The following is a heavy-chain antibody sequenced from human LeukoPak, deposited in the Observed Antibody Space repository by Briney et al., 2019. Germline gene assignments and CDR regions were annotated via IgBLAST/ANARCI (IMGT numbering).Heavy chain of an antibody. Sequence: GGSLRLSCAASGFTFSSYSMNWVRQAPGKGLEWVSYISSSSSTIYYADSVKGRFTISRDNAKNSLYLQMNSLRAEDTAVYYCTRHGSGSYKSAFDIWGQGTMVTVSS. D-gene: IGHD1-26*01. J-gene: IGHJ3*02. CDR3: TRHGSGSYKSAFDI. CDR2: ISSSSSTI. CDR1: GFTFSSYS. V-gene: IGHV3-48*01.